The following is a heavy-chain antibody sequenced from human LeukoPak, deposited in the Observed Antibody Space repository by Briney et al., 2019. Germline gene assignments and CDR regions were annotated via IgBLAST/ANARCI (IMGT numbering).Heavy chain of an antibody. CDR1: GFTFSSYW. Sequence: GGSLRLSCAASGFTFSSYWMSWVRQAPGKGLEWVANIKQDGSEKYYVDSVKGRFTISRDNAKNSLYLQMNSLRAEDTAVYYCARFVSFLRYYYGSGDPYYFDYWGQGTLVTVSS. V-gene: IGHV3-7*01. CDR3: ARFVSFLRYYYGSGDPYYFDY. CDR2: IKQDGSEK. J-gene: IGHJ4*02. D-gene: IGHD3-10*01.